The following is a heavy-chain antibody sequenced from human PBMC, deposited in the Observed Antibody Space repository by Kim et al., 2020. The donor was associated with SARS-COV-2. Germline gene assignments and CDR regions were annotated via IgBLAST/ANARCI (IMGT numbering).Heavy chain of an antibody. D-gene: IGHD3-9*01. V-gene: IGHV3-30*04. CDR2: ISYDGSNK. J-gene: IGHJ4*02. CDR1: GFTFSSYA. CDR3: ARDLGLLLRYFDWSAKRKPYD. Sequence: GGSLRLSCAASGFTFSSYAMHWVRQAPGKGLEWVAVISYDGSNKYYADSVKGRFTISRDNSKNTLYLQMNSMRAEDTAVYYCARDLGLLLRYFDWSAKRKPYDWSQGTLVTVPT.